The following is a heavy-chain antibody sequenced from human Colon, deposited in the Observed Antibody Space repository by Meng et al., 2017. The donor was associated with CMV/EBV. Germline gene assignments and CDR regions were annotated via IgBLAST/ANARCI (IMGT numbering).Heavy chain of an antibody. CDR1: GFSFNTFG. CDR3: AKEFVLGTHLDH. J-gene: IGHJ4*02. D-gene: IGHD2-21*02. V-gene: IGHV3-30*02. Sequence: SCSASGFSFNTFGMHWVRQAPGKGLEWVAFIRYDGSKADYADSVTGRFTISRDNAKSSLHLQMTSLRPEDSAVYFCAKEFVLGTHLDHWGQGT. CDR2: IRYDGSKA.